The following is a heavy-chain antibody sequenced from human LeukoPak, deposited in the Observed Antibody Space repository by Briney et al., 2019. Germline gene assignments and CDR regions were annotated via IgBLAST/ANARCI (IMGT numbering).Heavy chain of an antibody. J-gene: IGHJ4*02. D-gene: IGHD3-22*01. Sequence: GGSLRLSCAASGFTFSSYWMSWVRQAPGKGLEWVANIKQDGSEKYYVDSVKGRFTISRDNAKNSLYLQMNSLRAEDTAVYYCARDQYDSSGYYNHAENYWGQGTLVTVSS. CDR1: GFTFSSYW. V-gene: IGHV3-7*01. CDR2: IKQDGSEK. CDR3: ARDQYDSSGYYNHAENY.